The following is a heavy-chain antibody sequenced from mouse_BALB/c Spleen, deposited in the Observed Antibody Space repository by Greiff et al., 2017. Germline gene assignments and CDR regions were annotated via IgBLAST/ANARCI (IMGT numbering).Heavy chain of an antibody. V-gene: IGHV6-6*02. J-gene: IGHJ4*01. D-gene: IGHD1-1*01. CDR3: TMLTTVVADAMDY. Sequence: EVQGVESGGGLVQPGGSMKLSCVASGFTFSNSWMNWVRQSPEKGLEWVAEIRFKSNNYATNYAESVKGRFTISRDDSKGSVYLQMSNLRAEDAGIYYCTMLTTVVADAMDYWGQGTSVTVSS. CDR1: GFTFSNSW. CDR2: IRFKSNNYAT.